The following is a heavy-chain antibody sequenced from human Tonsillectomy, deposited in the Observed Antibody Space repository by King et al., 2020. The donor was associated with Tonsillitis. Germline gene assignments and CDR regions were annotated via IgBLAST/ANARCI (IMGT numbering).Heavy chain of an antibody. D-gene: IGHD6-19*01. CDR3: ATGAQCIAVAGSGAFDY. V-gene: IGHV3-23*04. CDR1: GFTFSSYA. J-gene: IGHJ4*02. CDR2: ISGSGGST. Sequence: VQLVESGGGLVQPGGSLRLSCAASGFTFSSYAMSWVRQAPGKGLEWVSGISGSGGSTYYADSVKDRFTISRDNSKNTLYLQMNSLRAEDTAVYYCATGAQCIAVAGSGAFDYWGQGTLVTVSS.